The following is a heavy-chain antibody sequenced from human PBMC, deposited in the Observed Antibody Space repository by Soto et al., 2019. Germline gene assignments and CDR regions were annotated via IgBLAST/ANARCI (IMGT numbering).Heavy chain of an antibody. CDR2: IYNSGRT. CDR1: GVSISSYY. Sequence: SDTLSLTCTVSGVSISSYYWSWIRQPPGKGLEWIGYIYNSGRTNYNPSLKSRVTISVDTSKNQFSLKLSSVTAADTAVYYCARRYGYSFDYWGQGTLVTVS. J-gene: IGHJ4*02. D-gene: IGHD1-1*01. V-gene: IGHV4-59*08. CDR3: ARRYGYSFDY.